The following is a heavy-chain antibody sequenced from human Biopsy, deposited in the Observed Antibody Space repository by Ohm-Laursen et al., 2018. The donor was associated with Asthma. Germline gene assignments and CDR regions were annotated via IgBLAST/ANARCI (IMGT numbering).Heavy chain of an antibody. Sequence: GASVKVSCKASGYTFINYAIHWVRQAPGQRLEWMGWINAGNGNTKYSQKVQGRVTITRDTSASTAYMELSSLRSEDTAVYYCARTYYDFLTGQVNDAFAMWGQGIMVTVSS. D-gene: IGHD3-9*01. J-gene: IGHJ3*02. V-gene: IGHV1-3*01. CDR3: ARTYYDFLTGQVNDAFAM. CDR2: INAGNGNT. CDR1: GYTFINYA.